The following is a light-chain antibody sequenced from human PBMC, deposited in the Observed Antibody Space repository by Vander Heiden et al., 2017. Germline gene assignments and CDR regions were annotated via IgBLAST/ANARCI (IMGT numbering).Light chain of an antibody. Sequence: DIQMTQSPSTLSASVGDRVTITCRASQSISSWLAWYQQKSGKAPKLLIYEASSLESGVPSRFSGSGSGTEFTLTISSRQPDDFATYYCQQYNTYSPYSFGQGTKLEIK. V-gene: IGKV1-5*03. J-gene: IGKJ2*03. CDR1: QSISSW. CDR2: EAS. CDR3: QQYNTYSPYS.